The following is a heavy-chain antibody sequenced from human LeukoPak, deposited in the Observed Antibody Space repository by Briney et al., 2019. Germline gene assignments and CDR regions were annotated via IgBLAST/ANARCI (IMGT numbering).Heavy chain of an antibody. CDR1: GFSFSSYW. Sequence: PGGSLRLSCAASGFSFSSYWMHWVRQAPGKGLVWVSRINSDGSSTSYADSVKGRFTISRDDAKNTLYLQMNSLRAEDTAVYYCARGNYDILTGQNWFAPGGQGTLVTVSS. J-gene: IGHJ5*02. CDR3: ARGNYDILTGQNWFAP. D-gene: IGHD3-9*01. V-gene: IGHV3-74*01. CDR2: INSDGSST.